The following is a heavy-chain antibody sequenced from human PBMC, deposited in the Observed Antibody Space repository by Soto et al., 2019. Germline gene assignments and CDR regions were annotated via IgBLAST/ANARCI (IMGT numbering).Heavy chain of an antibody. CDR1: GGTFSSYA. Sequence: QVQLVQSGAEVKKPGSSVKVYCKASGGTFSSYAISWVRQAPGQGLEWMGGIIPIFGTANYAQKFQGRVTITADESTSTAYMELSSLRSEDTAVYYCARFTLYSYGPSGWFDPWGQGTLVTVSS. CDR2: IIPIFGTA. V-gene: IGHV1-69*01. D-gene: IGHD5-18*01. J-gene: IGHJ5*02. CDR3: ARFTLYSYGPSGWFDP.